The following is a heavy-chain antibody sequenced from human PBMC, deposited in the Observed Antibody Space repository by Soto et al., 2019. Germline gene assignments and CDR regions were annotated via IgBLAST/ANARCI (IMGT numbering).Heavy chain of an antibody. Sequence: GSLRLSCTASGFILSEYAMNWVRQAPGKGLKWVSTLSKDGANEHYADSVEGRFTISRDDSKNTLYLQMNSLRAEDTAIYYCAKDPSTGAADYWGQGTQVTVSS. CDR1: GFILSEYA. V-gene: IGHV3-23*01. CDR2: LSKDGANE. CDR3: AKDPSTGAADY. J-gene: IGHJ4*02. D-gene: IGHD2-8*02.